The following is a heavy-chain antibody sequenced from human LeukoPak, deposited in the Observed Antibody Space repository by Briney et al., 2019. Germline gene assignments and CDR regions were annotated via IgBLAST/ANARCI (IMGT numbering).Heavy chain of an antibody. J-gene: IGHJ4*02. D-gene: IGHD4-11*01. V-gene: IGHV3-15*01. CDR3: TTATFSVTLFDY. CDR2: IKSKTDGGTT. Sequence: PGGSLRLSCAASGFTFSNAWMSWVRQAPGKGLEWVGRIKSKTDGGTTDYAAPVKGRFTISRDDSKNTLYLQMNSLKTEDTAVYYCTTATFSVTLFDYWGQGTLVTVSS. CDR1: GFTFSNAW.